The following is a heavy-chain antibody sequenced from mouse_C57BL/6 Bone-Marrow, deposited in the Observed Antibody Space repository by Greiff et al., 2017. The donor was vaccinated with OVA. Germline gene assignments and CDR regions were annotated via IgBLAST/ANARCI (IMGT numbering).Heavy chain of an antibody. CDR2: IDPENGDT. D-gene: IGHD2-3*01. CDR1: GFNIKDDY. J-gene: IGHJ3*01. V-gene: IGHV14-4*01. Sequence: VQLKQSGAELVRPGASVKLSCTASGFNIKDDYMHWVKQRPEQGLEWIGWIDPENGDTEYASKFQGKATITADTSSNTAYLQLSSLTSEDTAVYYCTIYDGYYWFAYWGQGTLVTVSA. CDR3: TIYDGYYWFAY.